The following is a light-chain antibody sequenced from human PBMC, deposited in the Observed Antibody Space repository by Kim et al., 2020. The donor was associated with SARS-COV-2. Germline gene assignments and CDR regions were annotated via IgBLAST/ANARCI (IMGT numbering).Light chain of an antibody. CDR3: QQYGGSSWT. Sequence: SHGDRVTLSCRASQRVTNNFLAWFQQKPGQVPRLLIYGASNRATGVPDRFSGSGSGTDFTLTIDRLEPEDFAVYYCQQYGGSSWTFGQGTKVDIK. J-gene: IGKJ1*01. CDR2: GAS. V-gene: IGKV3-20*01. CDR1: QRVTNNF.